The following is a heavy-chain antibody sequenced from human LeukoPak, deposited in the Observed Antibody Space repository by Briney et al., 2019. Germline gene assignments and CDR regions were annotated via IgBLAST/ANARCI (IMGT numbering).Heavy chain of an antibody. CDR1: GYTFTGYY. Sequence: GASVKVSCKASGYTFTGYYMHWVRQAPGQGLEWMGWIHPASGGTSYAQKFQGRVTMTRDTSVSTAYMELSSLRSDDTAVYYCARLAAVPGWGQGTLVIVSS. J-gene: IGHJ1*01. V-gene: IGHV1-2*02. CDR2: IHPASGGT. CDR3: ARLAAVPG. D-gene: IGHD6-19*01.